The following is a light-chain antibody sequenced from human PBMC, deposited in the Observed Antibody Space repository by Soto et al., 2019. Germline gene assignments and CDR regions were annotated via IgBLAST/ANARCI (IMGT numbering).Light chain of an antibody. Sequence: DIVLTQSPGTLSLSPGESATLSCRASLIFSRNYLAWYQQKPGQAPRLLIYGASSRATGIPDRFSGSGSGTDFTLTISRVEPEDVAVYYCQHYGTAPLRYVFGQGTKLEIK. CDR1: LIFSRNY. J-gene: IGKJ2*01. CDR3: QHYGTAPLRYV. CDR2: GAS. V-gene: IGKV3-20*01.